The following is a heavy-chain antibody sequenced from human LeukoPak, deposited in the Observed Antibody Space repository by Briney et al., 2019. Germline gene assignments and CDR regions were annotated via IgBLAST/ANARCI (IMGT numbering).Heavy chain of an antibody. CDR1: GYTFTGYY. V-gene: IGHV1-46*03. D-gene: IGHD3-3*01. Sequence: GASVKVSCKASGYTFTGYYMHWVRQAPGQGPEWMGVINPSGGSTSYPQKFQGRVTMTRDTSTSTVYMELSSLRSEDTAVYYCALKGFWGGRNAYDIWGQGTMVTVSS. CDR3: ALKGFWGGRNAYDI. J-gene: IGHJ3*02. CDR2: INPSGGST.